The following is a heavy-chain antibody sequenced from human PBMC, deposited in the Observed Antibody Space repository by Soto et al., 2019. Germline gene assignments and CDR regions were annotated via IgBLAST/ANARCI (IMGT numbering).Heavy chain of an antibody. D-gene: IGHD1-26*01. CDR3: GRGRSGQIVVFY. CDR1: GYTFTGHY. J-gene: IGHJ4*02. Sequence: ASVKVSCKASGYTFTGHYIHWVRQAPEQGPEWMGEIGPESGATRYAEKFQGRVTMTRDTSITTVYMELKNLSPDDTAVYYCGRGRSGQIVVFYWGQGTPVTASS. CDR2: IGPESGAT. V-gene: IGHV1-2*02.